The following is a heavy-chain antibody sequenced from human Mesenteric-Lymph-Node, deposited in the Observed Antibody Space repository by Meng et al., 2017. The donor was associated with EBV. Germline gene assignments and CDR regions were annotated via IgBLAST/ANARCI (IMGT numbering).Heavy chain of an antibody. CDR3: ARDLRSGSYDY. Sequence: VQLLQLGSGVKTLEYSVKVSCQASGYTFIDNSINWLRQAPGHGLDWMGYISTSTGNPTYAQGFTGRFVFSLNTSVSTAYLQISSLKAEDTAVYYCARDLRSGSYDYWGQGTLVTVSS. D-gene: IGHD1-26*01. CDR2: ISTSTGNP. CDR1: GYTFIDNS. J-gene: IGHJ4*02. V-gene: IGHV7-4-1*02.